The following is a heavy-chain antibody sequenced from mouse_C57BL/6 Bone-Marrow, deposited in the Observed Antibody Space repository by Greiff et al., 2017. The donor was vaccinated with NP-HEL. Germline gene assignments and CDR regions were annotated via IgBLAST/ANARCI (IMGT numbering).Heavy chain of an antibody. CDR3: AKGGYYGSSLAWFAY. V-gene: IGHV2-5*01. CDR2: IWRGGST. D-gene: IGHD1-1*01. CDR1: GFSLTSYG. J-gene: IGHJ3*01. Sequence: QVQLQQSGPGLVQPSQSLSITCTVSGFSLTSYGVHWVRQSPGKGLEWLGVIWRGGSTDYNAAFMSRLSITKDNSKSQVFFKMNSLQADDTAIYYCAKGGYYGSSLAWFAYWGQGTLVTVSA.